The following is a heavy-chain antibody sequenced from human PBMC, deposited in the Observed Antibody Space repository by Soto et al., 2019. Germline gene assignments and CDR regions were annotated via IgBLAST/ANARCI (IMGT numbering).Heavy chain of an antibody. CDR1: GFTFSSYS. J-gene: IGHJ6*02. V-gene: IGHV3-48*02. CDR2: ISSSSSTI. Sequence: PGGSLRLSCAASGFTFSSYSMNWVRQAPGKGLEWVSYISSSSSTIYYADSVKGRFTISRDNAKNSLYLQMNSLRDEDTAVYYCARFRFSRGVHVVVVAAIGMDVWAQGTTVTVSS. D-gene: IGHD2-15*01. CDR3: ARFRFSRGVHVVVVAAIGMDV.